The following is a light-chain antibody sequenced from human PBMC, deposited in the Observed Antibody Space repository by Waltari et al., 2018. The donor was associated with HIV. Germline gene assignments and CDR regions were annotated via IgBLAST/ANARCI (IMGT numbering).Light chain of an antibody. CDR1: SSDVGAYSS. V-gene: IGLV2-8*01. CDR2: EVS. CDR3: SSYAGRNNFNV. J-gene: IGLJ1*01. Sequence: QSALTQPPSASGSPGQSVTIPCTCSSSDVGAYSSFTWYQQHPGKAPKLMIYEVSKRPSGVPDRFSGSKSGNTASLTVSGLQAEDEADYYCSSYAGRNNFNVFGTGTKVTVL.